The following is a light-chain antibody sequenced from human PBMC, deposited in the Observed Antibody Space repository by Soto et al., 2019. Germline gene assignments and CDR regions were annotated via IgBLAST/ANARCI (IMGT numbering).Light chain of an antibody. CDR3: CSYAGSSTWV. Sequence: QSALTQPASVSGSPGQSITISCTGTSSNVGNYDLVSWYQQHPDNAPKVMLYQVNKRPSGLSNRFSGSKSGNTASLTISGLQAEDEADYYCCSYAGSSTWVFGGGTKLTVL. CDR2: QVN. J-gene: IGLJ3*02. CDR1: SSNVGNYDL. V-gene: IGLV2-23*02.